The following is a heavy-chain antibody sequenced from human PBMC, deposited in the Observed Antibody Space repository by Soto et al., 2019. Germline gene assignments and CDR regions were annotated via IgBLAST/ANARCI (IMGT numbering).Heavy chain of an antibody. J-gene: IGHJ6*02. CDR3: VRVGCSGGICSSRYGMDV. V-gene: IGHV3-72*01. CDR1: GFTFSDHY. Sequence: PGGSLRLSCAASGFTFSDHYMDWGLQAPGKGLEWVGRGRNKAKSFTTEYAASVKGRFTISRDESKNSLYLQMNSLKTEDTAVYYCVRVGCSGGICSSRYGMDVWGQGTTVTVSS. D-gene: IGHD2-15*01. CDR2: GRNKAKSFTT.